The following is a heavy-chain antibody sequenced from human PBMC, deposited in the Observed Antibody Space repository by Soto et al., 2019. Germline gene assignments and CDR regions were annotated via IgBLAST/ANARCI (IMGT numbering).Heavy chain of an antibody. V-gene: IGHV3-23*01. Sequence: EVQLLESGGGLVQPGASLRLSCAASGFTFTTFDMSWARQAPGKGLEWVSVVRGRDGSTSYADSLKGRFTISKDSSKNTLYLQMNSLRAEDTALYYCAQGASLDYWGQGTLVTVSS. CDR2: VRGRDGST. J-gene: IGHJ4*02. CDR1: GFTFTTFD. CDR3: AQGASLDY.